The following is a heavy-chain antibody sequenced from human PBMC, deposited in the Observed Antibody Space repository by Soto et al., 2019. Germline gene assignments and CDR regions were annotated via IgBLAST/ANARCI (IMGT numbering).Heavy chain of an antibody. CDR1: GFTFSSYA. J-gene: IGHJ4*02. CDR3: AKGIDVDIVATTWY. D-gene: IGHD5-12*01. V-gene: IGHV3-23*01. Sequence: EVQLLESGGGLVQPGGSLRLSCAASGFTFSSYAMSWVRQAPGKGLEWVSAISGSGGSTYYADSVKGRFTISRDNSKNTLYLQMNSLRAEDTDVYYCAKGIDVDIVATTWYWGQGTLVTVSS. CDR2: ISGSGGST.